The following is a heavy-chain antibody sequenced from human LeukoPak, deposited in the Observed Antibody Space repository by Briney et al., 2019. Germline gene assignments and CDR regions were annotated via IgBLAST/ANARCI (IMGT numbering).Heavy chain of an antibody. CDR3: ARDRVYYYDSAQGY. V-gene: IGHV1-18*01. Sequence: ASVKVSCQASGYTFSSYGISWVRQAPGPGLEWMGWISAHNGNTKYAQKLQCRVTMTTDTSTSTAYMELRSLRSDDTAVYYCARDRVYYYDSAQGYWGQGTLVTVSS. CDR1: GYTFSSYG. CDR2: ISAHNGNT. J-gene: IGHJ4*02. D-gene: IGHD3-22*01.